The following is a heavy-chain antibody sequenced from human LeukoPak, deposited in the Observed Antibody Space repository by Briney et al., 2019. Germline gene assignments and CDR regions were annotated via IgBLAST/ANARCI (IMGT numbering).Heavy chain of an antibody. J-gene: IGHJ4*02. D-gene: IGHD2-2*01. CDR3: ARGPYCSSTSCKGSFDY. V-gene: IGHV4-61*02. Sequence: SQTLSLTCTVSGGSISSGSYYWSWIRQPAGKGLEWIVRIYTSGSTNYNPSLKSRVTISVDTSKDQFSLKLSSVTAADTAVYYCARGPYCSSTSCKGSFDYWGQGTLVTVSS. CDR1: GGSISSGSYY. CDR2: IYTSGST.